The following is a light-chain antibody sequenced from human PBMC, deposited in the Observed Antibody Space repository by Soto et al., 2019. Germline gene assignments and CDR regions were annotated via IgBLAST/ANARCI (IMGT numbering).Light chain of an antibody. CDR2: DAS. V-gene: IGKV3-11*01. CDR1: QSVSSY. CDR3: QQRSNWPPIT. J-gene: IGKJ5*01. Sequence: IMLTQSPGTLSLSQGERDTLSCRASQSVSSYLAWYQQKPGQAPRLLIYDASNRATGIPARFSGSGSGTDFTLTISSLEPEDFAVYYCQQRSNWPPITFGQGTRLEIK.